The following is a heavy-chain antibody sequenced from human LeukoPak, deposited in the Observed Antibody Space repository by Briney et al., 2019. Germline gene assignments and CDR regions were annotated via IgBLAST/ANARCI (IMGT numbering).Heavy chain of an antibody. J-gene: IGHJ5*02. CDR1: GYTFTGYY. CDR3: ARGGITMVRGVTAWFDP. V-gene: IGHV1-2*02. Sequence: GASVKVSCKASGYTFTGYYMHWVRQAPGRGLEWMGWINPTSGGTNYAQKFQGRVTMTRDTSISTAYMELSRLRSDDTAVYYCARGGITMVRGVTAWFDPWGQGTLVTVSS. D-gene: IGHD3-10*01. CDR2: INPTSGGT.